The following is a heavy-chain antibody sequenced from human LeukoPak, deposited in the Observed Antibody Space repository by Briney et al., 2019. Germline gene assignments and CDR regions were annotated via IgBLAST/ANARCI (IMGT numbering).Heavy chain of an antibody. Sequence: GGSLRLSCAASGFTFSSYGMHWVRQAPGKGLEWVAVISYDGSNKYYADSVKGRFTISRDNSKNTLYLQMNSLRAEDTAVYYCAKTGDYYDSSGPYYYYYYMDVWGKGTTVTVSS. CDR3: AKTGDYYDSSGPYYYYYYMDV. CDR2: ISYDGSNK. J-gene: IGHJ6*03. CDR1: GFTFSSYG. V-gene: IGHV3-30*18. D-gene: IGHD3-22*01.